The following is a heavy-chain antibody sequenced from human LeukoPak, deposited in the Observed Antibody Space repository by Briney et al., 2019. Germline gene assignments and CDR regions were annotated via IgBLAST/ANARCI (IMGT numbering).Heavy chain of an antibody. Sequence: GGSLRLSCAASGFTFSSYAISWVRQAPGQGLEWMGRIIPILGIANYAQKFQGRVTITADKSTSTAYMGLSSLRSEDTAVYYCARAPSGWYNDWFDPWGQGTLVTVSS. CDR1: GFTFSSYA. CDR3: ARAPSGWYNDWFDP. V-gene: IGHV1-69*04. CDR2: IIPILGIA. D-gene: IGHD6-19*01. J-gene: IGHJ5*02.